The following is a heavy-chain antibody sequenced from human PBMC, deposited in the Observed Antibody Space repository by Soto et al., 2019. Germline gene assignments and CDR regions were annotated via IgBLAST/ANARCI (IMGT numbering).Heavy chain of an antibody. CDR2: TYYRSKWYN. Sequence: SQTLSLTGAISGDSVSSNSAAWNWIRQSPSRGLEWLGRTYYRSKWYNDYAVSVKSRITINPDTSKNQFSLQLNSVTPEDTAVYYCARGYYDSSGYYPRTRYYYYYGMDVWGQGTTVTVSS. CDR1: GDSVSSNSAA. V-gene: IGHV6-1*01. J-gene: IGHJ6*02. D-gene: IGHD3-22*01. CDR3: ARGYYDSSGYYPRTRYYYYYGMDV.